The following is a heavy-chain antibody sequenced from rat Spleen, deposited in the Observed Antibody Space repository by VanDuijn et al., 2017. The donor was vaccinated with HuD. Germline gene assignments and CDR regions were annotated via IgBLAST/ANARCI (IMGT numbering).Heavy chain of an antibody. D-gene: IGHD1-9*01. CDR3: ARGTYYRH. CDR2: ISTGGFNT. J-gene: IGHJ2*01. Sequence: EVQLVESGGGAVQPGRSMKLSCAASGLSFSNYDMAWVRQAPTKGLEWVASISTGGFNTFHRDSVKGRFTISRDNAKSTLYLQMDSLRSEDTATYYCARGTYYRHWGQGVMVTVSS. V-gene: IGHV5-25*01. CDR1: GLSFSNYD.